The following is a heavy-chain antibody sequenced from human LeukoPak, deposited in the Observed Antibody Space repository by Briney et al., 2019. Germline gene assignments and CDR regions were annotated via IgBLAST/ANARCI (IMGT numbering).Heavy chain of an antibody. CDR1: GYTFTSYG. J-gene: IGHJ4*02. D-gene: IGHD3-22*01. Sequence: GASVKVSCKASGYTFTSYGISWVRQAPGQGLEWMGWISPCNGNTNYAQKLQGRVTMTTDTSTSTAYMELRSLRSDDTAVYYCARVQYYYDSSGYHTYYFDYWGQGTLVTVSS. V-gene: IGHV1-18*01. CDR3: ARVQYYYDSSGYHTYYFDY. CDR2: ISPCNGNT.